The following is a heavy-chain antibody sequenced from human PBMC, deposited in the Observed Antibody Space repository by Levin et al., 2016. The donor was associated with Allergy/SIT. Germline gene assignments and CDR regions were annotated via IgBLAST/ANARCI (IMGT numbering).Heavy chain of an antibody. D-gene: IGHD4-11*01. CDR2: ISYDGSNK. J-gene: IGHJ4*02. CDR1: GFTFSSYG. V-gene: IGHV3-30*18. CDR3: AKAVLLMTTVSPFDY. Sequence: GGSLRLSCAASGFTFSSYGMHWVRQAPGKGLEWVAVISYDGSNKYYADSVKGRFTISRDNSKNTLYLQMNSLRAEDTAVYYCAKAVLLMTTVSPFDYWGQGTLVTVSS.